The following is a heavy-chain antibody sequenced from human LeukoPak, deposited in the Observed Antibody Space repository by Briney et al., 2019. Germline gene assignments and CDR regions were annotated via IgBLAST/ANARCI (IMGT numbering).Heavy chain of an antibody. Sequence: PGTSLRLSCEASGFTFRICGMHWVRQAPGKGLEWVAAIWEDGTNIHYADSVKGRFTISRDNSKNRLYLQMNNLRAEDTALYFCARVGYNSGWYEYWGQGTLVTVSS. V-gene: IGHV3-33*01. J-gene: IGHJ4*02. D-gene: IGHD6-19*01. CDR3: ARVGYNSGWYEY. CDR1: GFTFRICG. CDR2: IWEDGTNI.